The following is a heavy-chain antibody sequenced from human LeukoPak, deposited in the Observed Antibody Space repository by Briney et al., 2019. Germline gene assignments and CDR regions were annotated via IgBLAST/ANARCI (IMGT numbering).Heavy chain of an antibody. D-gene: IGHD2-2*01. CDR3: AREDIVVVPAADFDP. V-gene: IGHV1-2*02. CDR1: GYTFTGYY. CDR2: TNPNSGGT. J-gene: IGHJ5*02. Sequence: ASVKVSCKASGYTFTGYYMHWVRQAPGQGLDWMGWTNPNSGGTNYAQKFQGRVTMTRDTSISTAYMELSRLRSDDTAVYYYAREDIVVVPAADFDPWGQGTLVTVSS.